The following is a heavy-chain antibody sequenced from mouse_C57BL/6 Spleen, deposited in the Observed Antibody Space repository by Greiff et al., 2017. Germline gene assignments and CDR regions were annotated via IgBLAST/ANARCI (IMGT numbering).Heavy chain of an antibody. CDR1: GYAFSSYW. J-gene: IGHJ2*01. V-gene: IGHV1-80*01. D-gene: IGHD3-3*01. Sequence: VKLQESGAELVKPGASVKISCKASGYAFSSYWMNWVKQRPGKGLEWIGQIYPGDGDTNYNGKFKGKATLTADKSSSTAYMQLSSLTSEDSAVYFCARRDRNYFDYWGQGTTLTVSS. CDR2: IYPGDGDT. CDR3: ARRDRNYFDY.